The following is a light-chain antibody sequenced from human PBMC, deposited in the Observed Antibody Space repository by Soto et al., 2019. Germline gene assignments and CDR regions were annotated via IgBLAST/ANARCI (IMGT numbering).Light chain of an antibody. CDR1: QSVSNN. CDR2: GAS. Sequence: EIVMTQSPATLSVSPGERATLSCRASQSVSNNLAWYQQKPGQAPRLLIYGASTRATGIPARFSGSGSGTEFTLTISSLQPDDFATYYCQQYNSYWTFGQGTKVEIK. V-gene: IGKV3-15*01. J-gene: IGKJ1*01. CDR3: QQYNSYWT.